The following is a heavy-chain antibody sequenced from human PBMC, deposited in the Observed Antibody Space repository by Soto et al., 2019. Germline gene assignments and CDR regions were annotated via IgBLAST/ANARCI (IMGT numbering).Heavy chain of an antibody. D-gene: IGHD6-13*01. J-gene: IGHJ3*02. V-gene: IGHV1-69*05. CDR3: ATSVIPIAAAGAFDI. Sequence: GASVKVSCKASGGTFSSYAISWVRQAPGQGLEWMGGIIPIFGTANYAQKFQGRVTITRDTSASTAYMELSSLRSEDTAVYYCATSVIPIAAAGAFDIWGQGTMVTVSS. CDR1: GGTFSSYA. CDR2: IIPIFGTA.